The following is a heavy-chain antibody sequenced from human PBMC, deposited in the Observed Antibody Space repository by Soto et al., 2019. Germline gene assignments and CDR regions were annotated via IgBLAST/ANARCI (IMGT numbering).Heavy chain of an antibody. V-gene: IGHV3-30*03. CDR1: GFTFSSYG. CDR3: THLDMDV. Sequence: PGGSLRLSCAASGFTFSSYGMHWVRQAPGKGLEWVAVISYDGSNKYYADSVKGRFTISRDNSKNTLYLQMNSLRAEDTAVYYFTHLDMDVWGQGNTVIVCS. CDR2: ISYDGSNK. J-gene: IGHJ6*01.